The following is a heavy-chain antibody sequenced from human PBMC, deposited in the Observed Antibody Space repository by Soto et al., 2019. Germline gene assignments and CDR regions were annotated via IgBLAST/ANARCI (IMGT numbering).Heavy chain of an antibody. D-gene: IGHD2-2*01. CDR3: ARERSVGYCITTTCPKPFYYCAMDV. V-gene: IGHV1-69*12. CDR2: IVPVFGTP. CDR1: GGTFTNYA. Sequence: QVQLVQSGAEVKKPGSSLKVSCKASGGTFTNYAFSWVRQAPGQGLEWMGGIVPVFGTPDYAQKIQGRVTITADERTRAACMQLSSQRSEDTAVYYCARERSVGYCITTTCPKPFYYCAMDVWGQGTTVTVSS. J-gene: IGHJ6*02.